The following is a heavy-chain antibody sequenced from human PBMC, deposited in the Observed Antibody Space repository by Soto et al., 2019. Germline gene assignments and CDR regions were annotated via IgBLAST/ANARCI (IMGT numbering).Heavy chain of an antibody. CDR2: IYHSGSP. CDR3: ARVTGP. V-gene: IGHV4-39*07. CDR1: GGSISSSNYY. Sequence: SETLSLTCSVSGGSISSSNYYWAWIRQPPGKGLEWIGYIYHSGSPYYNPSLKRRVTISVDRSKNQFSLKLSSVTAADTAVYYCARVTGPWGQGTLVTVS. J-gene: IGHJ5*02.